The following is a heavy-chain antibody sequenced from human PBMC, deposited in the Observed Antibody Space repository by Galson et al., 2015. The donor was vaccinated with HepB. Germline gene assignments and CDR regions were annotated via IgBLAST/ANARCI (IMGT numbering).Heavy chain of an antibody. J-gene: IGHJ4*02. CDR2: INPSGGST. D-gene: IGHD1-7*01. V-gene: IGHV1-46*01. CDR1: GYTFTSYY. CDR3: ARQKRITGTKEADSIDY. Sequence: SVKVSCKASGYTFTSYYMHWVRQAPGQGLEWMGIINPSGGSTSYAQKFQGRVTMTRDTSTSTVYMELSSLRSEDTAVYYCARQKRITGTKEADSIDYWGRGTPVTVSS.